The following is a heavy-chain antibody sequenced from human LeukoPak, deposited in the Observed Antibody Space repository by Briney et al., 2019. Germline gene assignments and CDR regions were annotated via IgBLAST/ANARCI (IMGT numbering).Heavy chain of an antibody. CDR2: RLNDGSQE. CDR1: GFTFSSYG. CDR3: ARDDALGDNALDI. V-gene: IGHV3-33*01. D-gene: IGHD3-16*01. Sequence: GRSLRLSCAASGFTFSSYGMHWVRQAPARGLGRVGVRLNDGSQEKYADSVKGRFTISRDNSKNKLFLQVKSQRPGDAAGCEWARDDALGDNALDIRGQGTKVTV. J-gene: IGHJ3*02.